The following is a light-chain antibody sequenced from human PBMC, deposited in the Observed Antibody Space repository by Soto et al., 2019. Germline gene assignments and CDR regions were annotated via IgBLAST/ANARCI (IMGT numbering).Light chain of an antibody. J-gene: IGLJ3*02. CDR3: AAWDGSLSGWV. Sequence: QSVLTQPPSASGTPGQRVTISCSGSSSNIETNYVYWYQQFPGTAPKVLIYRNNQRPSRVPDRFSASKSGTSASLVISGLRSEDEAAYYCAAWDGSLSGWVFGGGTKLTVL. CDR2: RNN. CDR1: SSNIETNY. V-gene: IGLV1-47*01.